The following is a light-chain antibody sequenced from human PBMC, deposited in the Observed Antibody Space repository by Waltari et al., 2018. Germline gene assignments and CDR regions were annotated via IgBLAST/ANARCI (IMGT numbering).Light chain of an antibody. Sequence: QSALTQPASVSESPGQSITISCTGTSSDIGAYNYVFWYQQHPGKAPKLVISDVTNRPSGGSNRVSGSKSGNTASLTISGLQAEDEADYYCTSYTSSNTWVFGGGTKLTVL. V-gene: IGLV2-14*03. CDR1: SSDIGAYNY. CDR2: DVT. CDR3: TSYTSSNTWV. J-gene: IGLJ3*02.